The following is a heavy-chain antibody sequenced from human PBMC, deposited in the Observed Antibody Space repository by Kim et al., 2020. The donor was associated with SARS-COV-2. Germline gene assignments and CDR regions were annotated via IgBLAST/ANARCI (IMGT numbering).Heavy chain of an antibody. Sequence: SETLSLTCAVYGGSFSGYYWSWIRQPPGKGLEWIGEINHSGSTNYNPSLKSRVTISVDTSKNQFSLKLSSVTAADTAVYYCARRRPGIAEKNFDYWGQGTLVTVSS. J-gene: IGHJ4*02. V-gene: IGHV4-34*01. CDR3: ARRRPGIAEKNFDY. D-gene: IGHD6-13*01. CDR1: GGSFSGYY. CDR2: INHSGST.